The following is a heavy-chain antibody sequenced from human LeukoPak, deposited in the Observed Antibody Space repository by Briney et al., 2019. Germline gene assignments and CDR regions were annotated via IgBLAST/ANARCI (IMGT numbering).Heavy chain of an antibody. Sequence: PSETLSLTCTVSGGSIRSGSHYWPWIRQPPGKGLEWIGSIYYSGSTYYNPSLENRVTISIDTSKNHFSLTLSSLSAADTSVYYCAKRDDSGGNLVDLWGQGTLVTVS. CDR2: IYYSGST. J-gene: IGHJ4*02. CDR1: GGSIRSGSHY. CDR3: AKRDDSGGNLVDL. V-gene: IGHV4-39*02. D-gene: IGHD3-22*01.